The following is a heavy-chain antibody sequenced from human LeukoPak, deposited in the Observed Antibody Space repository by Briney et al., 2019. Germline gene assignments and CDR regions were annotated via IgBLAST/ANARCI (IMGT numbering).Heavy chain of an antibody. CDR1: GYTFTSYD. D-gene: IGHD5-18*01. CDR3: ARAQSGYSYQLDY. V-gene: IGHV1-8*01. CDR2: MNPNSGNT. Sequence: ASVKVSCKASGYTFTSYDINWVRQATGQGLEWMGWMNPNSGNTGYAQTFQGRVTMTRSTSISTAYMELSSLRSEDTAVYYCARAQSGYSYQLDYWGQGTLVTVSS. J-gene: IGHJ4*02.